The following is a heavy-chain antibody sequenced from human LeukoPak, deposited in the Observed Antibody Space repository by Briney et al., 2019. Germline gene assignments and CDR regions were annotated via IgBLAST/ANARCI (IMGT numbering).Heavy chain of an antibody. D-gene: IGHD1-26*01. CDR2: ISGSGGST. V-gene: IGHV3-23*01. CDR3: AKDRGGSYYYFDY. Sequence: GGSLRLSCAASGFTFSSYTMSWVRQAPGKGLEWVSAISGSGGSTYYADSVKGRFTISRDNSKNTLYLQMNSLRAEDTAVYYCAKDRGGSYYYFDYWGQGTLVTVSS. J-gene: IGHJ4*02. CDR1: GFTFSSYT.